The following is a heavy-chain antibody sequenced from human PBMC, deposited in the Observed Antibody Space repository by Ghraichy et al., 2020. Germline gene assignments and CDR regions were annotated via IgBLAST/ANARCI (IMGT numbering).Heavy chain of an antibody. CDR1: GFTFSSYA. J-gene: IGHJ6*03. CDR3: AKVRGGSYCTSTTCPYMDV. V-gene: IGHV3-23*01. Sequence: GALNISCAASGFTFSSYAMSWVRQAPRKGLEWVSTISDGGGRTYYADSVRGRFTISRDNSKNTLYLQMNSLRAEDTAVFYCAKVRGGSYCTSTTCPYMDVWGKGTTVTVSS. D-gene: IGHD2-2*01. CDR2: ISDGGGRT.